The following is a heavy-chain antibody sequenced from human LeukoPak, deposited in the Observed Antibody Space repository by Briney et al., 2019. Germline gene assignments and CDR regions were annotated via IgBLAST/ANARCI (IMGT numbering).Heavy chain of an antibody. CDR3: ARDLLGLHGF. V-gene: IGHV3-48*03. D-gene: IGHD5-24*01. Sequence: GGSLRLSCAASVCIFSSYEMKWVRQTPGRGLGWVLYITSSGSIIYYADSVKCRFTISKDNAKNSLYLQMSSLRVEDTAVYYCARDLLGLHGFWGQGTLVTVSS. CDR1: VCIFSSYE. CDR2: ITSSGSII. J-gene: IGHJ4*02.